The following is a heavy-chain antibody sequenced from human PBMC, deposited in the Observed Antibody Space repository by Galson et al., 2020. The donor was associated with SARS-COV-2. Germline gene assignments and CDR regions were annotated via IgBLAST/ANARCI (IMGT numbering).Heavy chain of an antibody. CDR2: ISYDGNNK. CDR1: GFTFSNYA. CDR3: ARAGSGSYYHGMDV. J-gene: IGHJ6*02. V-gene: IGHV3-30*04. Sequence: GGSLGLSCAASGFTFSNYAMHWVRQAPGKGLEWVAVISYDGNNKYYADSVKGRFTISRDNSKNTLYLQMNSLRAEDTAVYYCARAGSGSYYHGMDVWGQGTTVTVSS. D-gene: IGHD1-26*01.